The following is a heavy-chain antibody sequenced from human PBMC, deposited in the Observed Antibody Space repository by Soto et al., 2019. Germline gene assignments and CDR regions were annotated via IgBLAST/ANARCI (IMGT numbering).Heavy chain of an antibody. Sequence: PGGSLRLSCAASGFTFSSYGMHWVRQAPGKGLEWVAVIWYDGSNKYYADSVKGRFTISRDNSKNTLYLQMNSLRAEDTAVYYCARDTYGDYDYYYYGMDVWGQGTTVTVSS. J-gene: IGHJ6*02. V-gene: IGHV3-33*01. CDR3: ARDTYGDYDYYYYGMDV. CDR2: IWYDGSNK. CDR1: GFTFSSYG. D-gene: IGHD4-17*01.